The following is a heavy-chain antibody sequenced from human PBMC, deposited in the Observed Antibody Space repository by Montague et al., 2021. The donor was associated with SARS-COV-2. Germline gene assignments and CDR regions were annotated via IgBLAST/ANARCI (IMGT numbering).Heavy chain of an antibody. CDR2: INHDGRT. Sequence: SETLSLTCAVYRSSFNDYFWTWIRQHPGKLLERIGEINHDGRTNYNPSLKSRLTISVDTSKNQFSLNLTSVTAADAAVYYCARARGGRAVLIITYYYYHGMDVWGQGTTVTVSS. CDR3: ARARGGRAVLIITYYYYHGMDV. V-gene: IGHV4-34*01. CDR1: RSSFNDYF. J-gene: IGHJ6*02. D-gene: IGHD2-8*01.